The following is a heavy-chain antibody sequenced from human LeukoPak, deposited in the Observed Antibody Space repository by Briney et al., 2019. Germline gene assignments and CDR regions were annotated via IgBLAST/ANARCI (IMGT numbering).Heavy chain of an antibody. Sequence: GGSLRLSCAASGFTFSSYSMNWVRQAPGKGLEWVSSISSSSSYIYYADSVKGRFTISRDNAKNSLYLQMNSLRAEDTAVYYCARDPGQPVIGTPDYWGQGTLVTVSS. CDR1: GFTFSSYS. V-gene: IGHV3-21*01. J-gene: IGHJ4*02. CDR2: ISSSSSYI. CDR3: ARDPGQPVIGTPDY. D-gene: IGHD1-14*01.